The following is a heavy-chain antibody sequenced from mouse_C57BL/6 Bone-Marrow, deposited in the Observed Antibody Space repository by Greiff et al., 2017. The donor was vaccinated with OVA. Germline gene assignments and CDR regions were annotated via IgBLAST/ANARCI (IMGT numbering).Heavy chain of an antibody. J-gene: IGHJ3*01. CDR3: ARLDYGSSAFAY. D-gene: IGHD1-1*01. Sequence: QVQLKESGAELARPGASVKLSCKASGYTFTSYGISWVKQRPGQGLEWIGEISPRSGNTYYNEKFKGKATLTADKSSSTAYMELRSLTSEDSAVYFCARLDYGSSAFAYWGQGTLVTVSA. CDR2: ISPRSGNT. V-gene: IGHV1-81*01. CDR1: GYTFTSYG.